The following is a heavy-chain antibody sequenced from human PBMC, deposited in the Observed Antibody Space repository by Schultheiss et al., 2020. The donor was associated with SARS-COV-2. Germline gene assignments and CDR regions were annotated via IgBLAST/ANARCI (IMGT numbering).Heavy chain of an antibody. CDR1: GFTVSSNY. CDR2: IWYDGSQK. V-gene: IGHV3-33*08. D-gene: IGHD2-21*02. J-gene: IGHJ3*01. Sequence: GGSLRLSCAASGFTVSSNYMSWVRQAPGKGLEWVAVIWYDGSQKYYADAVKGRFTISRDNSKNTLYLQMDYLRVEDTAVYYCARAYCGGDCYGDAFDVWGRGTMVTVSS. CDR3: ARAYCGGDCYGDAFDV.